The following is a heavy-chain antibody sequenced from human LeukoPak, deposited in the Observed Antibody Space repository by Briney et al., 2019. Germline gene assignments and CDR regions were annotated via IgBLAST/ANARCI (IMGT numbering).Heavy chain of an antibody. V-gene: IGHV3-21*04. D-gene: IGHD3-9*01. Sequence: GGSLRLSCAASGFTFSSYSMNWVRQAPGKGLEWVSSITSSSSYIYYADSVKGRFTISRDNSKNTLYLQMNSLRAEDTAVYYCARIHINYDILTGSDYWGQGTLVTVSS. CDR2: ITSSSSYI. CDR1: GFTFSSYS. J-gene: IGHJ4*02. CDR3: ARIHINYDILTGSDY.